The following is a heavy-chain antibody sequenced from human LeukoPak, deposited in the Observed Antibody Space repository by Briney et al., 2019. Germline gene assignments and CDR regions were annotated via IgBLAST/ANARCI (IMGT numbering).Heavy chain of an antibody. CDR3: ARGAMDYSNYNYYYYMDI. D-gene: IGHD4-11*01. Sequence: SVKVSCKASGGTFSSYAISWVRQAPGQGLEWMGGIIPIFGTANYAQKFQGRVTITTDESTSTAYMELSSLRSEDTSVYYCARGAMDYSNYNYYYYMDIWGKGITVTVSS. CDR2: IIPIFGTA. V-gene: IGHV1-69*05. CDR1: GGTFSSYA. J-gene: IGHJ6*03.